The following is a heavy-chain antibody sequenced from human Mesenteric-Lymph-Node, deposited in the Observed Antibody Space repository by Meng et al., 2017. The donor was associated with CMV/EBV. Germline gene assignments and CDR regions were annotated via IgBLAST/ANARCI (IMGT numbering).Heavy chain of an antibody. Sequence: GESLKISCAASGFTFSIHAMHWVRRAPGKGLEWVATLSYDGSNNFYPESVKGRFTISRDNSRNTLYLQMSNLRPEDTAVYFCARGGSRIFDYWGQGTLVTVSS. CDR1: GFTFSIHA. D-gene: IGHD5-18*01. J-gene: IGHJ4*02. CDR3: ARGGSRIFDY. CDR2: LSYDGSNN. V-gene: IGHV3-30-3*01.